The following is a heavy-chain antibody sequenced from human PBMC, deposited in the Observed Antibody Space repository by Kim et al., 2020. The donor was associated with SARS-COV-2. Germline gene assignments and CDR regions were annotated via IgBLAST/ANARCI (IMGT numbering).Heavy chain of an antibody. V-gene: IGHV3-23*01. J-gene: IGHJ6*02. D-gene: IGHD2-2*01. CDR2: ISGSGGST. CDR3: AKDPAAHYYYYYGMDV. CDR1: GFTFSSYA. Sequence: GGSLRLSCAASGFTFSSYAMSWVRQAPGKGLEWVSAISGSGGSTYYADSVKGRFTISRDNSKNTLYLQMNSLRAEDTAVYYCAKDPAAHYYYYYGMDVWGQGTTVTVSS.